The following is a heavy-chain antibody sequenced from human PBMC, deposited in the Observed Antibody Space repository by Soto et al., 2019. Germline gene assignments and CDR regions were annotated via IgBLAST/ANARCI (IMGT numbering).Heavy chain of an antibody. D-gene: IGHD6-13*01. J-gene: IGHJ4*02. CDR2: ISSSSSYI. CDR3: ARGGEVAAAGTDY. CDR1: GFTFSSYS. V-gene: IGHV3-21*01. Sequence: EVQLVESGGGLVKPGGSLRLSCAASGFTFSSYSMNWVRQAPGKGLEWVSSISSSSSYIYYADSVKGRFTISRDNAKNSLYLQMNSLGAEDTAVYYCARGGEVAAAGTDYWGQGTLVTVSS.